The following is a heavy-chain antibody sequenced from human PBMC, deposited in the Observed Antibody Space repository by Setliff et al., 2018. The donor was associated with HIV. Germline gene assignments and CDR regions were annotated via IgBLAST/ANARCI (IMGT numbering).Heavy chain of an antibody. CDR3: ARGHPIVPTGLVSFYFDH. D-gene: IGHD2-2*01. CDR1: GFTFSTAW. V-gene: IGHV4-34*01. J-gene: IGHJ4*02. Sequence: GSLRLSCAASGFTFSTAWMNWIRQSPGKGLEWIGEIDHSGSTDDNPSLKSRVTISVDTSKNQFSLKLSSVSAADTAVYYCARGHPIVPTGLVSFYFDHWGQGTLVTVSS. CDR2: IDHSGST.